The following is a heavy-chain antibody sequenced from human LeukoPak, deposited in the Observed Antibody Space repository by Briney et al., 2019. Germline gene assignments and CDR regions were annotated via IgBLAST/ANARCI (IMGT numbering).Heavy chain of an antibody. CDR3: ARVPKRYYDSSGPFDY. Sequence: PGASVKVSCKASGYTFTGYYMHWVRQAPGQGLEWMGWINPNSGGTNYARKFQGRVTMTRDTSISTAYMELSRLRSDDTAVYCCARVPKRYYDSSGPFDYWGQGTLVTVSS. J-gene: IGHJ4*02. CDR2: INPNSGGT. D-gene: IGHD3-22*01. CDR1: GYTFTGYY. V-gene: IGHV1-2*02.